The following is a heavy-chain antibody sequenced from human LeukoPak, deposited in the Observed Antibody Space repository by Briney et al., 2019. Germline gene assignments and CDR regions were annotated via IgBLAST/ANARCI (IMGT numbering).Heavy chain of an antibody. Sequence: GGSLRLSCAASGFTFSSYAMSWVRQAPGKGLEWVSAISGSGGSTYYADSVKGRFTISRDNSKNTLYLQMNSLRAEDTALYYCAKDSSGGSPGFYYMDVWGKGTTVTISS. J-gene: IGHJ6*03. CDR2: ISGSGGST. V-gene: IGHV3-23*01. CDR1: GFTFSSYA. D-gene: IGHD2-15*01. CDR3: AKDSSGGSPGFYYMDV.